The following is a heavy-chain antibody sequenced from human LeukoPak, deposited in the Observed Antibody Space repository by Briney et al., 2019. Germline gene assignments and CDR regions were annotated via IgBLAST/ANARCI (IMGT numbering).Heavy chain of an antibody. CDR3: AVESVAGTGYNWFDP. Sequence: ASVKVSCKASGYTFTGYYMHWVRQAPGQGLEWMGWINPNSGGTNYAQNLQGRVTMTMDTSISTAYMELSRLRSDDTAVYYCAVESVAGTGYNWFDPWGQGTLVTVSS. D-gene: IGHD6-19*01. CDR2: INPNSGGT. J-gene: IGHJ5*02. V-gene: IGHV1-2*02. CDR1: GYTFTGYY.